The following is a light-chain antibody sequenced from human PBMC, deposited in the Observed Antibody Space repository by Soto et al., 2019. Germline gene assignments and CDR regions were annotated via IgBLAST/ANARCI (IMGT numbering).Light chain of an antibody. CDR3: REYGSSVT. V-gene: IGKV3-20*01. J-gene: IGKJ1*01. CDR2: GAS. CDR1: QSVSSSY. Sequence: EILLTQSPGTLALSPGERATLSCRARQSVSSSYLVWYQQKAGQAPRLLIYGASNRATGIPDRFSGSGSGTDFTLTISRLEHDDFAVYYCREYGSSVTFGQGTKVESK.